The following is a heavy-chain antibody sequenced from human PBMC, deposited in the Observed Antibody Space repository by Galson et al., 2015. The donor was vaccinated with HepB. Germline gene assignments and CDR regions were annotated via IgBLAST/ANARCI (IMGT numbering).Heavy chain of an antibody. CDR1: GGTFSIYT. CDR3: ASWFGDDNRDYYGMDV. J-gene: IGHJ6*02. CDR2: IIPILGMA. D-gene: IGHD3-10*01. V-gene: IGHV1-69*02. Sequence: SVKVSCKASGGTFSIYTISWVRQAPGQGLEWMGRIIPILGMANYAQKFQGRVTITADKSTSTAYMEVSSLTSEDTAVYYCASWFGDDNRDYYGMDVWGQGTTVTVSS.